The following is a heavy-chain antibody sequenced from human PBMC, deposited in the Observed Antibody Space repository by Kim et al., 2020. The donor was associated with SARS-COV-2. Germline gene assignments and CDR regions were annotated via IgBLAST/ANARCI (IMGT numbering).Heavy chain of an antibody. CDR2: INHRGST. V-gene: IGHV4-34*01. J-gene: IGHJ5*02. CDR3: ARGPKARGFDP. Sequence: SETLSLTCAVYGGSFSGYYWSWIRQPPGKGLEWIGEINHRGSTNYNPSLKSRVTFSVDTSKNQFSLKLSSVTAADTAVYYCARGPKARGFDPWGQGTLVTVSS. CDR1: GGSFSGYY.